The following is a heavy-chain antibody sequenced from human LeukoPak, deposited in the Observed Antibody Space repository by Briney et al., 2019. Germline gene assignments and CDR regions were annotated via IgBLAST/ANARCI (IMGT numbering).Heavy chain of an antibody. CDR3: VTDRYSDSAFGD. CDR1: GLTVSTFW. V-gene: IGHV3-74*01. Sequence: GGSLRLSCAASGLTVSTFWMHWVRQAPGEGLVWVSRINTDGSVTNYADSVEGRFTISRDNAKNMLYLQMNDLRAEDTAVYYCVTDRYSDSAFGDWGQGTLVTVSS. D-gene: IGHD1-26*01. J-gene: IGHJ4*02. CDR2: INTDGSVT.